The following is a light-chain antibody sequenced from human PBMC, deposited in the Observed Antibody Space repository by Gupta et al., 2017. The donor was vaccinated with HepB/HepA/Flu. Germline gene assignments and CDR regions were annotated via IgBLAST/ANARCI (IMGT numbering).Light chain of an antibody. CDR1: QSISSY. J-gene: IGKJ4*02. CDR2: AAA. V-gene: IGKV1-39*01. Sequence: DLQMTQSPSSLSASVGDRVTITCRASQSISSYLNWYQQKPGKAPKLLIYAAASWQSGVPSRFSGTGSGNDFTLTSMRPQAEDIATYYWLHSDSTRTFGEGTKVEIK. CDR3: LHSDSTRT.